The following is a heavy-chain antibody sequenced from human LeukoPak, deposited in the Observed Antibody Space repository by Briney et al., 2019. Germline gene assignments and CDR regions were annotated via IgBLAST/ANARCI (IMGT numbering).Heavy chain of an antibody. Sequence: PGGSLRLSCAASGFTFSSYSMNWVRQAPGRGLEWVSSISSGSSYIYYADSVKGRFTISRDNPRNTLYLQMNSLRAEDTALYFCAKRGVVIRVILVGFHKEAYYFDSWGQGALVTVSS. CDR2: ISSGSSYI. J-gene: IGHJ4*02. CDR1: GFTFSSYS. CDR3: AKRGVVIRVILVGFHKEAYYFDS. D-gene: IGHD3-22*01. V-gene: IGHV3-21*04.